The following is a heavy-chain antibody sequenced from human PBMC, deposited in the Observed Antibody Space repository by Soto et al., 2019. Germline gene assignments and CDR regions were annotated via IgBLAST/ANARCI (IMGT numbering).Heavy chain of an antibody. V-gene: IGHV3-48*04. CDR2: ISRSSSTT. CDR1: GFTFSTYS. CDR3: AREGTGTPSMED. J-gene: IGHJ4*02. Sequence: GGSLRLSCAASGFTFSTYSMNWVRQPPGKGLEWISYISRSSSTTYYADSVKGRFTISRDFAEKSLYLQMNSLRVEDTAVYYCAREGTGTPSMEDWGQGTLVSVTS. D-gene: IGHD1-1*01.